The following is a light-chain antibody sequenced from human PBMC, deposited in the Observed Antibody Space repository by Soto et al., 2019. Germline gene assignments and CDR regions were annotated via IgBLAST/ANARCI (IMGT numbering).Light chain of an antibody. CDR3: QQYSDLPMT. V-gene: IGKV3D-15*02. CDR2: GAS. Sequence: EIVMTQSPATLSVSPGERATLSCRASQSVITDLAWYQQRPGQAPRLLIYGASRRATGIPDRFSDSASGTDFTLTISRLEPEDFAVYFCQQYSDLPMTFGQGTRLEI. J-gene: IGKJ5*01. CDR1: QSVITD.